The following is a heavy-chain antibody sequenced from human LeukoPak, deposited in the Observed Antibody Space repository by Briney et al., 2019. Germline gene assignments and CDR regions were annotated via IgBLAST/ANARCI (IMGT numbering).Heavy chain of an antibody. CDR2: ICGSGGST. V-gene: IGHV3-23*01. CDR1: GFTFSSYT. J-gene: IGHJ4*02. D-gene: IGHD3-22*01. CDR3: AKDHYYDSSNYYYGRPNLFDY. Sequence: GGSLRLSCAAPGFTFSSYTMSWGRQAPGKGLGRGSAICGSGGSTYYADSVKGRFTISRDNPKKTLYLQMYTLRAQDTAPYICAKDHYYDSSNYYYGRPNLFDYWGQGTLVTVSS.